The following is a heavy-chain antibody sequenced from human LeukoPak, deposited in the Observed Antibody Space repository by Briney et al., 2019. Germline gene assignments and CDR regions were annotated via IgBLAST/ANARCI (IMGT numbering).Heavy chain of an antibody. D-gene: IGHD3-22*01. V-gene: IGHV4-4*02. Sequence: SETLSLTCAVSGGSISSSNWWSWVRQPPGKGLEWIGEIYHSGSTNYNPSLKSRVTISVDKSKNQFSLKLSSVTAADTAVYYCATTPRMKMYYYDSSGYYSDYWGQGTLVTVSS. CDR1: GGSISSSNW. J-gene: IGHJ4*02. CDR3: ATTPRMKMYYYDSSGYYSDY. CDR2: IYHSGST.